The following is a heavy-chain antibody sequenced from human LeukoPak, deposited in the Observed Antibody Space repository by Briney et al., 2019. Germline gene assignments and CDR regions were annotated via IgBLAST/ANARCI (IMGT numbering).Heavy chain of an antibody. V-gene: IGHV3-21*04. J-gene: IGHJ6*02. Sequence: PGGSLRLSCAASGFTFSSYSMNWVRQAPGKGLEWVSSISSSSSYIYYADSVKGRFTISRDNAKNSLYLQMNSLRAEDTAVYYCARNRRFGGSLYGMDVWGQGTTVTVSS. CDR2: ISSSSSYI. CDR3: ARNRRFGGSLYGMDV. D-gene: IGHD3-16*01. CDR1: GFTFSSYS.